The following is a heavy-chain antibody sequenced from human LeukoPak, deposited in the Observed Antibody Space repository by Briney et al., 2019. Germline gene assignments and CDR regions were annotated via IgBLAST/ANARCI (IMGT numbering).Heavy chain of an antibody. CDR2: IYHSGST. CDR3: ARQDYYDSSVIDAFDI. J-gene: IGHJ3*02. Sequence: SETLSLTCAVSGYSISSGYYWGWIQQPPGKGLEWIGSIYHSGSTYYNPSLKSRVTISVDTSKNQFSLKLSSVTAADTAVYYCARQDYYDSSVIDAFDIWGQGTMVTVSS. CDR1: GYSISSGYY. V-gene: IGHV4-38-2*01. D-gene: IGHD3-22*01.